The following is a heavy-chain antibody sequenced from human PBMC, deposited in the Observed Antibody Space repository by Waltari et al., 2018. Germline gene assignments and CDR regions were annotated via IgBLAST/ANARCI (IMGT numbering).Heavy chain of an antibody. CDR3: AKCEMYDSGWCAFFRY. J-gene: IGHJ4*02. CDR1: EFTLSNSA. CDR2: LVRIGFGT. Sequence: DVRLSESGGGLAQPGGSLRLSCVASEFTLSNSAMSWVRQAPGKGLEWVSALVRIGFGTHYADSVKGRFAISRDNAKNTLYLQMNSLRAEDTAVYYCAKCEMYDSGWCAFFRYWGQGTLVTVSS. V-gene: IGHV3-23*01. D-gene: IGHD6-19*01.